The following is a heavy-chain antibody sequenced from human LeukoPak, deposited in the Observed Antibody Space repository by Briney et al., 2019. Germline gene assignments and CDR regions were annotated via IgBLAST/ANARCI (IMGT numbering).Heavy chain of an antibody. CDR2: IYSCGST. D-gene: IGHD3-22*01. V-gene: IGHV3-66*03. CDR1: GFTVSSNY. Sequence: PGGSLRLSCAASGFTVSSNYMSWVRQAPGKGLEWVSVIYSCGSTYYADSVKGRFTISRDNSKNTLYLQMNSLRAEDTAVYHCAKDRNYYDSSGYYYEGLFDYWGQGTLVTVPS. CDR3: AKDRNYYDSSGYYYEGLFDY. J-gene: IGHJ4*02.